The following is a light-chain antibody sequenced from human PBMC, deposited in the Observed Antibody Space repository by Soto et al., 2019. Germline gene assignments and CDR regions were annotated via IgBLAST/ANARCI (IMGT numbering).Light chain of an antibody. CDR3: QQRSHWPTN. J-gene: IGKJ4*01. Sequence: EIVLTQSPGTLSLSPRERATLSCRASQSVSSYLAWYQQKPGQAPRLLIYDASNRATGIPARFSGSGSGTDFTLTISSLEPEDFAVYYCQQRSHWPTNLGGGTKVE. CDR2: DAS. CDR1: QSVSSY. V-gene: IGKV3-11*01.